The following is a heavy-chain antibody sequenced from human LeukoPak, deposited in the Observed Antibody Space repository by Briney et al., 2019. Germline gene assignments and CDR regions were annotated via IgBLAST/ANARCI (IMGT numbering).Heavy chain of an antibody. D-gene: IGHD3-10*01. CDR1: GYTFTSYD. V-gene: IGHV1-8*01. Sequence: ASVKVSCKASGYTFTSYDINWVRQATGQGLEWMGWMNPNSGNTGYAQKFQGRVTMTRNTSISTAYMELSSLRSEDTAVYYCARHRSRMVRGGDWFDPWGQGTLVTVSS. CDR2: MNPNSGNT. CDR3: ARHRSRMVRGGDWFDP. J-gene: IGHJ5*02.